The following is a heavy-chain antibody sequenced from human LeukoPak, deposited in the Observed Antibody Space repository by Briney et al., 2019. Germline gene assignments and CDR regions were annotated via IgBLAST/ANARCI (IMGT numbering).Heavy chain of an antibody. CDR1: GGSFSGYY. Sequence: SETLCLTCAVYGGSFSGYYWSWIRQPPGKGLEWIGEINHSGSTNYYPSLKSRVAISVYTSKNQFSLKLSSVTAADTAVYYCASSPPVMVRGVILYYFDYWGQGTLVTVSS. CDR3: ASSPPVMVRGVILYYFDY. CDR2: INHSGST. J-gene: IGHJ4*02. D-gene: IGHD3-10*01. V-gene: IGHV4-34*01.